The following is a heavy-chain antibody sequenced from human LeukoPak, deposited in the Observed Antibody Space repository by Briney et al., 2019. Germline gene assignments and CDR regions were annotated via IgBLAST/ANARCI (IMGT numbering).Heavy chain of an antibody. J-gene: IGHJ6*03. V-gene: IGHV4-59*12. Sequence: PSETLSLTCTVSGGSISSYYWSWIRQPPGKGLEWIGYIYYSGSTNYNSSLRSRVTMSVDTSKNQFSLKLSSVTAADTAVYYCARDGGLGGSYNMDVWGKGTTVTVSS. CDR3: ARDGGLGGSYNMDV. CDR2: IYYSGST. D-gene: IGHD4-23*01. CDR1: GGSISSYY.